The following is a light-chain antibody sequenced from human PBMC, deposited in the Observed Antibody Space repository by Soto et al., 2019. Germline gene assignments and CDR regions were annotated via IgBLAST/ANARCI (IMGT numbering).Light chain of an antibody. CDR1: QSLLHSNGYNY. V-gene: IGKV2-28*01. J-gene: IGKJ5*01. CDR2: LGS. Sequence: DIVMTQSPLSLPVTPGEPASISCRSSQSLLHSNGYNYLDWYLQKPGQSPQLLIYLGSNRASGVPDRFSGSVSGTDFTLKNSRVEAEDVGVYYCMQALQTRNTFGQGTRLEIK. CDR3: MQALQTRNT.